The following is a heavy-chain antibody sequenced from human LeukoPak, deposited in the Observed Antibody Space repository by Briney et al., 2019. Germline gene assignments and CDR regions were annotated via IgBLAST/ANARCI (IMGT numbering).Heavy chain of an antibody. J-gene: IGHJ4*02. CDR2: INHSGST. CDR1: GGSFSGYY. Sequence: SETLSHTCAVYGGSFSGYYWSWIRQPPGKGLEWIGEINHSGSTNYNPSLKSRVTISVDTSKNQFSLKLSSVTAADTAVYYCARGVRITMVRGVIKPPEFDYWGQGTLVTVSS. CDR3: ARGVRITMVRGVIKPPEFDY. V-gene: IGHV4-34*01. D-gene: IGHD3-10*01.